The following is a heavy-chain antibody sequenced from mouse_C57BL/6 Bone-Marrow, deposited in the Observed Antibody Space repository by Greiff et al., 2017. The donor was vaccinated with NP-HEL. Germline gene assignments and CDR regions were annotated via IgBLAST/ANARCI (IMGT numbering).Heavy chain of an antibody. CDR1: GFTFSSYG. J-gene: IGHJ2*01. D-gene: IGHD4-1*01. CDR2: ISSGGSYT. V-gene: IGHV5-6*01. CDR3: ARHWSGTFDY. Sequence: EVQVVEYGGDLVKPGGSLKLSCAASGFTFSSYGMSWVRQTPDKRLEWVATISSGGSYTYYPDSVKGRFTIARDNAKNTLYLQMGSLKAEDTAMYYCARHWSGTFDYWGQGTTLTVSS.